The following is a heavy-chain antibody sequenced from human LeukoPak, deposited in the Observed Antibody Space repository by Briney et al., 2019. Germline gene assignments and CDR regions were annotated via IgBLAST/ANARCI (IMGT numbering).Heavy chain of an antibody. D-gene: IGHD2-21*01. CDR3: AKDYSWSYDY. CDR2: ISYDGSNK. Sequence: GRSLRLSCAASGFTFSSYAMHWVRQAPGKGLEWVAVISYDGSNKYYADSVKGRFTISRDNSKNTLYLQMNSLRAEDTAVYYCAKDYSWSYDYWGQGTLVTVSS. J-gene: IGHJ4*02. CDR1: GFTFSSYA. V-gene: IGHV3-30-3*01.